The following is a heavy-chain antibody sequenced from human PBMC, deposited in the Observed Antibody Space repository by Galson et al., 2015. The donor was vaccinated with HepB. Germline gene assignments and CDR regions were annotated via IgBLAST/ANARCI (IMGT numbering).Heavy chain of an antibody. Sequence: SVKVSCKVSGHTLTELSMHWVRQPPGKGLEWMGGFDPEDGEPLYAQKFQGRVTMTEDTSTDTAYMELSSLRSEDTAVYYCATGYSGSYYGWFDPWGQGTLVTVSS. CDR2: FDPEDGEP. CDR1: GHTLTELS. V-gene: IGHV1-24*01. D-gene: IGHD1-26*01. CDR3: ATGYSGSYYGWFDP. J-gene: IGHJ5*02.